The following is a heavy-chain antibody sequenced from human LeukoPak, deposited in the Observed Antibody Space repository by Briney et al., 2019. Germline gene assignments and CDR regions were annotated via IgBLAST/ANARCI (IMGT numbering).Heavy chain of an antibody. J-gene: IGHJ2*01. V-gene: IGHV4-39*07. CDR2: VYYSGIT. CDR3: SRRDCSHNNCFYWYFDL. Sequence: SETLSLTCTVSGGSIISGGSYWGWIRQPPGKGLEWIGSVYYSGITYYNPSLMGRVTISVDTSKNQFSLKLTSVTAADTATYFCSRRDCSHNNCFYWYFDLWGRGTLLTVS. D-gene: IGHD2-2*01. CDR1: GGSIISGGSY.